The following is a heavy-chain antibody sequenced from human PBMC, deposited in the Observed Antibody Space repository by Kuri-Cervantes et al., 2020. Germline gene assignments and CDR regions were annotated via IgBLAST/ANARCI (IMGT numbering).Heavy chain of an antibody. V-gene: IGHV3-30*03. CDR3: ARDEPYYDILTGYYNTLVY. CDR1: GFTFSSYG. CDR2: ISYDGSNK. Sequence: GGSLRLSCAASGFTFSSYGMHWVRQVPGKGLEWVAVISYDGSNKYYADSVKGRFTISRDNSKNTLYLQMNSLRAEDTAVYYCARDEPYYDILTGYYNTLVYWGQGTLVTVSS. D-gene: IGHD3-9*01. J-gene: IGHJ4*02.